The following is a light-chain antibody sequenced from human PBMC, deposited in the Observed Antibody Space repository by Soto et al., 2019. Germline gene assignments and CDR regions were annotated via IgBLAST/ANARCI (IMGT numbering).Light chain of an antibody. Sequence: QSALTQPASVSGSPGQSITISCTGTSSDVGSYNLVSWYQHHPGKAPKLMIYEGSKRPSGVSNRFSGSRSGNTASLTISGLQAEDEANYYCSSYTRSSTWVFGGGTKLTVL. CDR2: EGS. J-gene: IGLJ3*02. CDR1: SSDVGSYNL. V-gene: IGLV2-14*02. CDR3: SSYTRSSTWV.